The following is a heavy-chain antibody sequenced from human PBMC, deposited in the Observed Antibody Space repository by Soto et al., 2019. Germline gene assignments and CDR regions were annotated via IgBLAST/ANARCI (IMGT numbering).Heavy chain of an antibody. D-gene: IGHD3-3*01. V-gene: IGHV3-30-3*02. J-gene: IGHJ4*02. Sequence: PGGSLRLSCAAFGFTFRSHAMHRVRQAPGKGVEWVAVISYDGSNKYYTDSVKGRFTISRDNSKNTLYLQMDSLRAEDTAVYSYAEDPKPDFWAYFAYGGRGTLVPVSS. CDR3: AEDPKPDFWAYFAY. CDR1: GFTFRSHA. CDR2: ISYDGSNK.